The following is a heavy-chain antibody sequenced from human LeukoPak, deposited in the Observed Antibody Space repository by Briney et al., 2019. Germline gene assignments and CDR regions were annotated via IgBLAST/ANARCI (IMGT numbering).Heavy chain of an antibody. CDR2: ISWNSGSI. Sequence: PGRSLRLSCAASGFTFDDYAMHWVRQAPGKGLEGVSGISWNSGSIGYADSVKGRFTISRDNAKKSLYLQMNSLRAEDTALYYCAKDLGWNYVFDYWGQGTLVTVSS. CDR3: AKDLGWNYVFDY. D-gene: IGHD1-7*01. CDR1: GFTFDDYA. J-gene: IGHJ4*02. V-gene: IGHV3-9*01.